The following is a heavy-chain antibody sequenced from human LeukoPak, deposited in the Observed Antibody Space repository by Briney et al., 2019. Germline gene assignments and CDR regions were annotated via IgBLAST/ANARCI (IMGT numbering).Heavy chain of an antibody. CDR2: ISSSGTT. Sequence: PSETLSLTCTVSSGSISSGDYYWSWIRQPPGKGLEWIGYISSSGTTYYNPSLRSRITISVDSSKSQFSLNLSSVTASDTAVYYCAGVGNGGYGGFDYWGQGTLVTVSS. CDR3: AGVGNGGYGGFDY. CDR1: SGSISSGDYY. V-gene: IGHV4-30-4*01. D-gene: IGHD5-12*01. J-gene: IGHJ4*02.